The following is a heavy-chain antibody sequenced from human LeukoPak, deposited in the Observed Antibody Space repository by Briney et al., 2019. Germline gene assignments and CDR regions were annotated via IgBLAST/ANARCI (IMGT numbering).Heavy chain of an antibody. J-gene: IGHJ3*02. Sequence: PGGSLRLSCAASGFTFSSYGMHWVRQAPGKGLEWVAVIWYDGSNKYYADSVKGRFTISRDNSKNTLYLQMNSLRAGGTAVYYCAKVMTTVTDDAFDIWGQGTMVTVSS. CDR3: AKVMTTVTDDAFDI. CDR2: IWYDGSNK. D-gene: IGHD4-17*01. V-gene: IGHV3-33*06. CDR1: GFTFSSYG.